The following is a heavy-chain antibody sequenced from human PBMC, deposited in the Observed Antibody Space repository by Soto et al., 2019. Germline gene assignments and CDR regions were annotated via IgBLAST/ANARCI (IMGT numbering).Heavy chain of an antibody. CDR1: GFTFSGSA. CDR3: TRHKEAVAALGY. V-gene: IGHV3-73*01. CDR2: IRSKANSYAT. Sequence: GGSLRLFCAASGFTFSGSAMHWVRQASGKGLEWVGRIRSKANSYATAYAASVKGRFTISRDDSKNTAYLQMNSLKTEDTAVYYCTRHKEAVAALGYWGQGTLVTVSS. D-gene: IGHD6-19*01. J-gene: IGHJ4*02.